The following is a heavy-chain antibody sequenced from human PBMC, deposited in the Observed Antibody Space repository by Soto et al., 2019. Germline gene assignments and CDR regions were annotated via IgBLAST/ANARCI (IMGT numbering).Heavy chain of an antibody. V-gene: IGHV3-30*18. J-gene: IGHJ1*01. D-gene: IGHD6-19*01. CDR3: AKGLQGGSGWYGYFQH. CDR1: GFTFSSYG. CDR2: ISYDGSNK. Sequence: QVQLVESGGGVVQPGRSLRLSCAASGFTFSSYGMHWVRQAPGKGLEWVAVISYDGSNKYYADSVKGRFTISRDNSKNTLSMQMNSLRAEDTAVYYCAKGLQGGSGWYGYFQHWGQGTLVTVSS.